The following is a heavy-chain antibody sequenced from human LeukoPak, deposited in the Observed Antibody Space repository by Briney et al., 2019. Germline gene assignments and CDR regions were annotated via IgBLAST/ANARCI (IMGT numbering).Heavy chain of an antibody. CDR1: GYTFTTYS. CDR2: MNPNSGNT. D-gene: IGHD5-24*01. V-gene: IGHV1-8*03. CDR3: AREGVEMATITFDDDY. J-gene: IGHJ4*02. Sequence: ASVKVSCKASGYTFTTYSMNWVRQATGQGLEWMGWMNPNSGNTGYAQKFQGRVTITRNTSISTAYMELSSLRSEDTAVYYCAREGVEMATITFDDDYWGQGTLVTVSS.